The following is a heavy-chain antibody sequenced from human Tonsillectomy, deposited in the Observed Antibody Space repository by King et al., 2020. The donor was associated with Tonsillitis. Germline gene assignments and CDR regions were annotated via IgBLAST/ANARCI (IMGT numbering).Heavy chain of an antibody. Sequence: VQLQESGPGLVKPSETLSLTCTVSGGSSSSYYWSWIRQPAGRGVEWIGRVYSSGSSTYQPALKSRVNMSVDTSENQFSLKLSSVTAADTAVYYCAGGVDGHYGGSYFDYWGQGTLVTVSS. CDR1: GGSSSSYY. J-gene: IGHJ4*02. V-gene: IGHV4-4*07. D-gene: IGHD4-23*01. CDR2: VYSSGSS. CDR3: AGGVDGHYGGSYFDY.